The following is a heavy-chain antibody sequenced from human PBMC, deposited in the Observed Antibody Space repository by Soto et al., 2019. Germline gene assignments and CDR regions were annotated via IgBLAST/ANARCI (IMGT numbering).Heavy chain of an antibody. CDR3: AKGPIAAAGPPMEYFQH. Sequence: GGSLRLSCAASGFTFDDYTMHWVRQAPGKGLEWVSLISWDGGSTYYADSVKGRFTISRDNSKNSLYLQMNSLRTEDTALYYCAKGPIAAAGPPMEYFQHWGQGTLVTVSS. D-gene: IGHD6-13*01. CDR1: GFTFDDYT. CDR2: ISWDGGST. J-gene: IGHJ1*01. V-gene: IGHV3-43*01.